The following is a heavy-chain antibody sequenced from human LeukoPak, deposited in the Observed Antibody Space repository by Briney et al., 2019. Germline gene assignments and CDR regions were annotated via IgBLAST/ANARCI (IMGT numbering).Heavy chain of an antibody. Sequence: PSETLSLTCGVSGVSITAYYWSWIRQSPGKGLEWIGEISHTEVTRYNPSLESRVTMSVGTSENQLSLKLIFVTAADTAVYYCARIRCGHSGSVCYNHWGLGTLVTVSS. CDR3: ARIRCGHSGSVCYNH. V-gene: IGHV4-34*01. CDR2: ISHTEVT. D-gene: IGHD3-9*01. J-gene: IGHJ4*02. CDR1: GVSITAYY.